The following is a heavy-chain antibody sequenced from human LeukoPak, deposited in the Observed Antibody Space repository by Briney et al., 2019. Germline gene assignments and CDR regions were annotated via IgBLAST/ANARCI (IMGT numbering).Heavy chain of an antibody. CDR3: RATTGDS. CDR1: GYTFTGYY. CDR2: IDPNSGDT. D-gene: IGHD1-1*01. J-gene: IGHJ4*02. Sequence: ASVTVSCKASGYTFTGYYMHWVRQAPGQGLEWMGWIDPNSGDTNYAQKFQARVTMTRDTSISTAYMELTRLRSDDTAVYYCRATTGDSWGQGTLVTV. V-gene: IGHV1-2*02.